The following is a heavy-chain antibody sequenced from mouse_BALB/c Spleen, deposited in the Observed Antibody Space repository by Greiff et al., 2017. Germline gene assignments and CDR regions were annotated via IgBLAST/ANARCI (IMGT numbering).Heavy chain of an antibody. J-gene: IGHJ3*01. CDR3: ARSEYGNPAWFAY. CDR2: IYPGNVNT. Sequence: VQLQQSGPELVKPGASVRISCKASGYTFTSYYIHWVKQRPGQGLEWIGWIYPGNVNTKYNEKFKGKATLTADKSSSTAYMQLSSLTSEDSAVYFCARSEYGNPAWFAYWGQGTLVTVSA. CDR1: GYTFTSYY. V-gene: IGHV1S56*01. D-gene: IGHD2-1*01.